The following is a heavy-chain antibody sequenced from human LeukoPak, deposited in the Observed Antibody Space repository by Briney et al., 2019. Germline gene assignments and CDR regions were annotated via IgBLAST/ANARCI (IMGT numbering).Heavy chain of an antibody. CDR2: IYTSGST. D-gene: IGHD3-10*01. V-gene: IGHV4-4*07. Sequence: PSETLSLTCTVSGGSISSYYWSWIRQPAGKGLEWIGRIYTSGSTNYNPSLKSRVTMSADTSKNQFSLKLSSVTAADTAVYYCARGIVYGSGSPEFDPWGQGTLVTVSS. J-gene: IGHJ5*02. CDR3: ARGIVYGSGSPEFDP. CDR1: GGSISSYY.